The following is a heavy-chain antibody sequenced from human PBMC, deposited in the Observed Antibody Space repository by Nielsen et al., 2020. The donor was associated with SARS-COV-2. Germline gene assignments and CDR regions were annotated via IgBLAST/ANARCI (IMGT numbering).Heavy chain of an antibody. D-gene: IGHD6-13*01. CDR2: ISWNSGSI. V-gene: IGHV3-9*01. J-gene: IGHJ4*02. Sequence: GGSLRLFCAASGFTFDDYAMHWVRQAPGKGLEWVSGISWNSGSIGYADSVKGRFTISRDNAKNSLYLQMNSLRAEDTALYYCAKIAAAGTASYWGQGTLVTVSS. CDR1: GFTFDDYA. CDR3: AKIAAAGTASY.